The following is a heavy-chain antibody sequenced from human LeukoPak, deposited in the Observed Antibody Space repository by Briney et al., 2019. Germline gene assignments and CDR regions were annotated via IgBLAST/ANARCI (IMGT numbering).Heavy chain of an antibody. CDR2: TYYRGSS. CDR3: ARGGIQLPDY. Sequence: SETLSLTCTVSGGSISSGSYYWSWIRQSPGMGLEWLGCTYYRGSSNYNPSLKSRVTISLDTFRNQFFLRLSSVTAADTAVYYCARGGIQLPDYWGQGTLVTVSS. V-gene: IGHV4-61*01. CDR1: GGSISSGSYY. D-gene: IGHD1-26*01. J-gene: IGHJ4*02.